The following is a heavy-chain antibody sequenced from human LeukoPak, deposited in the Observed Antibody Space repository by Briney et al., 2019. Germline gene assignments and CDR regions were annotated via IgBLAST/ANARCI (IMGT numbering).Heavy chain of an antibody. J-gene: IGHJ5*02. Sequence: GGSLRLSCAASGFTFSSYAMHWVRQAPGKGLEWVAVISYDGSNKYYADSVKGRFTISRDTSKNPLYLQMNSLRGEDTAVYYCARGDARGDIVVVPAARHWFDPWGQGTLVTVSS. D-gene: IGHD2-2*01. CDR2: ISYDGSNK. CDR3: ARGDARGDIVVVPAARHWFDP. CDR1: GFTFSSYA. V-gene: IGHV3-30*04.